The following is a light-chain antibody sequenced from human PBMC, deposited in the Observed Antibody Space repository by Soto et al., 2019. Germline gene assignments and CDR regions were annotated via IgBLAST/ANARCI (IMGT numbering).Light chain of an antibody. CDR1: QTISSW. CDR2: KAS. V-gene: IGKV1-5*03. Sequence: DTTMTQCPSTLAGTVGDGVTVPLRASQTISSWLAWYQQKPGKAPKLLSYKASTLKSGVPSRFSGSGSGTEFTLTISSLQPDDFATYYCQQYNSYSGTFGQGTKVDIK. J-gene: IGKJ1*01. CDR3: QQYNSYSGT.